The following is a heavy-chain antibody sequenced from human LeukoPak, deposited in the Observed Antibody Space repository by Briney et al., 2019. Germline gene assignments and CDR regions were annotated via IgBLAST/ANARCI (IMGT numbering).Heavy chain of an antibody. CDR2: ISYDGSNK. V-gene: IGHV3-30-3*01. Sequence: PGGSLRLSCAASGFTFSSYAMHWVRQAPGKGLEWVALISYDGSNKYYADSVKGRFTISRDNSKNTLYLQMNSLRAEDTAVYYCARDAPRGMYSSSLPDYWGQGTLVTVSS. CDR3: ARDAPRGMYSSSLPDY. CDR1: GFTFSSYA. J-gene: IGHJ4*02. D-gene: IGHD6-13*01.